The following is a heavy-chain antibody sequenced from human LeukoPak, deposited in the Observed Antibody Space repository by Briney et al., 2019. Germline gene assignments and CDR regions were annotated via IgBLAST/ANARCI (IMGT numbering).Heavy chain of an antibody. J-gene: IGHJ3*02. D-gene: IGHD5-24*01. V-gene: IGHV3-11*01. CDR1: GFTFSDYY. CDR3: ARDQEMATPAPI. CDR2: ISSSGSTI. Sequence: GGSLRLSCAASGFTFSDYYMSWIRQAPGKGLEWFSYISSSGSTIYYADSVKGRFTISRDNAKNSLYLQMNSLRAEDTAVYYCARDQEMATPAPIWGQGTMVTVSS.